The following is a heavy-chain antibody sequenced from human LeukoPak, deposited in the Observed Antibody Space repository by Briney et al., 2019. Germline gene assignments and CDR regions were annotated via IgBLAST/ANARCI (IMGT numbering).Heavy chain of an antibody. J-gene: IGHJ4*02. D-gene: IGHD3-10*02. CDR3: TRLFGVDY. CDR2: IKSKANSYAT. CDR1: GFTFSGSA. Sequence: PGGSLRLSCAASGFTFSGSAMRWVRQASGKGLEWVGGIKSKANSYATAYAASVKGRFTISRDDSKNTAYLQMHSLKTEDTAVYYCTRLFGVDYWGQGTLVTVSS. V-gene: IGHV3-73*01.